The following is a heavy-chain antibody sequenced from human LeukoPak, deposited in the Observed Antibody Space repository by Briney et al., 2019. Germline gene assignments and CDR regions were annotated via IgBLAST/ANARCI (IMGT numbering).Heavy chain of an antibody. CDR3: ARPVWFGEPYFDP. CDR1: GGSISSYY. D-gene: IGHD3-10*01. Sequence: SETLSLTCTVSGGSISSYYWSWIRQPPGKGLEGIGYIYYSGSTNYNPSLKSRVTISVDTSKNQFSLKLSSVTAADTAVYYCARPVWFGEPYFDPWGQGTLVTVSS. V-gene: IGHV4-59*08. CDR2: IYYSGST. J-gene: IGHJ5*02.